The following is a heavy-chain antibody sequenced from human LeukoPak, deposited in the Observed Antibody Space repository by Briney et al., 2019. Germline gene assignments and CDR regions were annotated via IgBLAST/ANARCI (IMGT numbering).Heavy chain of an antibody. CDR2: IRSSSSYI. CDR3: ARDRGGYSGYQPYYFDY. D-gene: IGHD5-12*01. V-gene: IGHV3-21*01. J-gene: IGHJ4*02. CDR1: GFTFSSYS. Sequence: GRSLRLSCAASGFTFSSYSMNWVRQAPGKGLEWVSSIRSSSSYIYYADSVKGRFTISRDNAKNSLYLQMNSLRAEDTAVYYCARDRGGYSGYQPYYFDYWGQGTLVTVSS.